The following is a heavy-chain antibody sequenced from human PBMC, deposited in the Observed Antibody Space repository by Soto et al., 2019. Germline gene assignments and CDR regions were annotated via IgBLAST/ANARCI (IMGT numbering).Heavy chain of an antibody. CDR3: ASQQGRATNTPYYFDY. CDR1: GHSISSSNYY. V-gene: IGHV4-39*01. Sequence: PSETLSLTCTVSGHSISSSNYYWGWIRQPPGKGLEWIGSIFYSGFTYDNPSLKSRVTMSVDRSKNQFSLRLSSVTAADTGVYFCASQQGRATNTPYYFDYGGQETQVTVSS. J-gene: IGHJ4*02. CDR2: IFYSGFT.